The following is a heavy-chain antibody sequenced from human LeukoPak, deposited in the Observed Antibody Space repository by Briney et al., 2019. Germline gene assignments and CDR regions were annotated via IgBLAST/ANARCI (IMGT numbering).Heavy chain of an antibody. CDR2: IIPIFGTA. CDR1: GGTFSSYA. D-gene: IGHD5-24*01. Sequence: WASVEVSCKASGGTFSSYAISWVRQAPGQGLEWMGGIIPIFGTANYAQKFQGRVTITADESTSTAYMELSSLRSEDTAVYYCARDSRRDGYNAWGQGTLVTVSS. CDR3: ARDSRRDGYNA. V-gene: IGHV1-69*13. J-gene: IGHJ5*02.